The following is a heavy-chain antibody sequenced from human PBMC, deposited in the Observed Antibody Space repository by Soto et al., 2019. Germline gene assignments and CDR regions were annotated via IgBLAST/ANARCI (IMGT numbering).Heavy chain of an antibody. V-gene: IGHV4-31*03. D-gene: IGHD3-10*01. CDR3: ARGDYDYGRGGCTGYSMAV. CDR2: IYYSGST. Sequence: QVQLQESGPGLVKPSQTLSLTCTVSGGSISSGGYYWSWIRQHPGKGLEWIGYIYYSGSTYYNPSLKSRVTTPCATSKNQLPRRLSSVPAADTAVYYCARGDYDYGRGGCTGYSMAVWGQGTTVTVSS. J-gene: IGHJ6*02. CDR1: GGSISSGGYY.